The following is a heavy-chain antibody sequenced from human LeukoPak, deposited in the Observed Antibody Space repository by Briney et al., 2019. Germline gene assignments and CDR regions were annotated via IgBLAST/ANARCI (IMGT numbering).Heavy chain of an antibody. Sequence: PSETLSLTCIVPGGSISSSDYYWGWIRQLPGKGLEWIGSIYYSGSTYYNPSLKSRVTISVDTSKNQFSLKLSSVTAADTAVYYCARLLPEHDFWSGYYLTDAFDIWGQGTMVTVSS. CDR1: GGSISSSDYY. D-gene: IGHD3-3*01. J-gene: IGHJ3*02. CDR2: IYYSGST. V-gene: IGHV4-39*01. CDR3: ARLLPEHDFWSGYYLTDAFDI.